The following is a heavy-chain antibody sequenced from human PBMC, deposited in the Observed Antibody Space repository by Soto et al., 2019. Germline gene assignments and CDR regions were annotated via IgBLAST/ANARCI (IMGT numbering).Heavy chain of an antibody. V-gene: IGHV2-5*01. J-gene: IGHJ5*02. D-gene: IGHD3-9*01. CDR1: GFSLSTSGVG. Sequence: SGPTLVKPTQTLTLTCTFSGFSLSTSGVGVGWIRQPPGKALEWLALIYWNDDKRYSPSLKSRLTITKDTSKNQVVLTMTNMDPVDTATYYCAHTVRDAYFDWWLPNTSWGQGTLVTVSS. CDR2: IYWNDDK. CDR3: AHTVRDAYFDWWLPNTS.